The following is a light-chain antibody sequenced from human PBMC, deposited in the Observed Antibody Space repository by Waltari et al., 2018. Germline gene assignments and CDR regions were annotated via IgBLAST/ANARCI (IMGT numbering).Light chain of an antibody. CDR3: QQYGTSPT. Sequence: EIVLTQSPGTLSLSPVERATLSCRASQSVSSVSVAWYQQKSGQTPRLLIYGASTRASGIPDRFRGSGSGTDFTLTISSLEPEDFAVYHCQQYGTSPTFGGGTRVEIK. V-gene: IGKV3-20*01. CDR1: QSVSSVS. CDR2: GAS. J-gene: IGKJ4*01.